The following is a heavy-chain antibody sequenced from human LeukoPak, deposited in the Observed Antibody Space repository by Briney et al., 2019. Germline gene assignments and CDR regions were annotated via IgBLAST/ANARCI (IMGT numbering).Heavy chain of an antibody. V-gene: IGHV3-23*01. CDR1: GFTFSSYA. D-gene: IGHD2-2*01. Sequence: GGSLRLSRAASGFTFSSYAMTWVRPLPGRPLEWLSTSSSSGSRTYYADSVKGRFTISRDNSKNTLFLRMSSLRAEDTAVYYCAKDNILPTAKTTLDYGGQGTLVTVSS. CDR3: AKDNILPTAKTTLDY. CDR2: SSSSGSRT. J-gene: IGHJ4*02.